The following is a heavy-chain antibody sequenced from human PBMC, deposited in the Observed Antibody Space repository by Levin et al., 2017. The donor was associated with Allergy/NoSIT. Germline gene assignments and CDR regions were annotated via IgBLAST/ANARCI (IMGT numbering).Heavy chain of an antibody. Sequence: GGSLRLSCVASGFSFSDSWMSWVRQAPGKGLEWVATMKQDGSKIYYVESVKGRFTISRDNAKNSLYLQMNTLRVEDTAVYYCSRDGGSGWYSDYWDQGALVVVSS. CDR2: MKQDGSKI. CDR3: SRDGGSGWYSDY. V-gene: IGHV3-7*01. D-gene: IGHD6-19*01. CDR1: GFSFSDSW. J-gene: IGHJ4*02.